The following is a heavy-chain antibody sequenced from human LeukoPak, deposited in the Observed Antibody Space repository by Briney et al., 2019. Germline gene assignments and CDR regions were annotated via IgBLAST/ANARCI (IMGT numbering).Heavy chain of an antibody. V-gene: IGHV1-3*04. Sequence: GASVKVSCKASGYTFTSYGVHWVRQAPGQRLEWLGWINTGNGNTRYSQNFQGRVTFTRDTFANTAYMELSSLRSEDTAVYYCAKEATMIVVARSYFDYWGQGTLVTVSS. CDR3: AKEATMIVVARSYFDY. CDR2: INTGNGNT. J-gene: IGHJ4*02. CDR1: GYTFTSYG. D-gene: IGHD3-22*01.